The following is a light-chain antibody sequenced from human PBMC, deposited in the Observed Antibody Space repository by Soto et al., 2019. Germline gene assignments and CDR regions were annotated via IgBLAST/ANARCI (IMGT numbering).Light chain of an antibody. J-gene: IGKJ1*01. CDR2: AAS. CDR3: LEHSNYPPT. Sequence: NIQMTQSPSAMSASVGDRVTITCRARQGINNYLAWFQQKPGKVPKHLIYAASTLQSGVPSRFSGSGSGTEFTLTISSLQPEDFATYYCLEHSNYPPTFGQGTKVEIK. V-gene: IGKV1D-17*01. CDR1: QGINNY.